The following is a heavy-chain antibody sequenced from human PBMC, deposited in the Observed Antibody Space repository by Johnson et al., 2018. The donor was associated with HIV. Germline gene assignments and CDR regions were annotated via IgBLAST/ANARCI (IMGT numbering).Heavy chain of an antibody. V-gene: IGHV3-30*14. Sequence: QMLLVESGGGLVKPGGSLRLSCAAFGFDFNTHNIHWVRQAPGKGLEWVTLISYHGSDTYYPGSVKGRFTISRENARNSLYLHMNSLRAGDTAVYYCARGVLAFDIWGQGTVVTVS. CDR1: GFDFNTHN. CDR2: ISYHGSDT. J-gene: IGHJ3*02. D-gene: IGHD5/OR15-5a*01. CDR3: ARGVLAFDI.